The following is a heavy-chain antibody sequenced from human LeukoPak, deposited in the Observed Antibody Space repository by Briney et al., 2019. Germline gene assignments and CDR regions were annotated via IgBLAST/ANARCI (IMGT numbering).Heavy chain of an antibody. CDR2: IYHSGST. CDR1: GGSISSGGYS. Sequence: KPSETLSLTCAVSGGSISSGGYSWSWIRQPPGKGLEWIGYIYHSGSTYYNPSLKSRVTISVDRSKNQFSLKLSSVTAADTAVYYCARGPNKSGGVIPFDYWGQGTLVTVSS. CDR3: ARGPNKSGGVIPFDY. J-gene: IGHJ4*02. D-gene: IGHD3-16*02. V-gene: IGHV4-30-2*01.